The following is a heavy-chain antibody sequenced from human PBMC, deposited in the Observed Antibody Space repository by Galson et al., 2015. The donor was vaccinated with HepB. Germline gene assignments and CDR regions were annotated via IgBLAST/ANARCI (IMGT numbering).Heavy chain of an antibody. Sequence: SVKVSCKASGYTFTSYYMHWVRQAPGQGLEWMGIINPSGGSTSYAQKLQGRVTMTRDTSTSTVYMELSSLRSEDTAVYYCARDRYSSSWDGGYCGMDVWGQGTTVTVSS. CDR2: INPSGGST. CDR1: GYTFTSYY. J-gene: IGHJ6*02. CDR3: ARDRYSSSWDGGYCGMDV. D-gene: IGHD6-13*01. V-gene: IGHV1-46*04.